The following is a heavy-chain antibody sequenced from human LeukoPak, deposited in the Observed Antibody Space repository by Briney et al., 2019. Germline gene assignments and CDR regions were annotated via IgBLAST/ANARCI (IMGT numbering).Heavy chain of an antibody. CDR2: INPNSGGT. CDR3: AREYYVFWSGYYCDNWFDP. D-gene: IGHD3-3*01. J-gene: IGHJ5*02. Sequence: ASVKVSCKASGYTFTGYYMHWVRPAPAKGREWMGWINPNSGGTNYAQKVQGRVTMTRDTSISTAYMELSRLRSDDTAVYYCAREYYVFWSGYYCDNWFDPWGQGTLVTVAS. V-gene: IGHV1-2*02. CDR1: GYTFTGYY.